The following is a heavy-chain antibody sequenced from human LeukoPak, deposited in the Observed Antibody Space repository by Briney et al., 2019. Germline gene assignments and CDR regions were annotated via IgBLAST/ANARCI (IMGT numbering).Heavy chain of an antibody. CDR1: GGTFSSYA. CDR3: ALCQRDGTWHGLDP. CDR2: IIPIFGTA. V-gene: IGHV1-69*05. D-gene: IGHD2-2*01. J-gene: IGHJ5*02. Sequence: VASVKVSCKASGGTFSSYAISWVRQAPGQGLEWMGGIIPIFGTANYAQKFQGRVTITTGESTSTAYMELSSLRSEDTAVYYCALCQRDGTWHGLDPWGQGTLVTVSS.